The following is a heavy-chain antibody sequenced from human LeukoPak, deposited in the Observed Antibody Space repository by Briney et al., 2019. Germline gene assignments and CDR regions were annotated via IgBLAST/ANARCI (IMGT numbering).Heavy chain of an antibody. V-gene: IGHV3-64*01. Sequence: SGGSLRLSCAASGFTFSSYAMHWVRQAPGKGLEYVSAISSNGGSTYYANSVKGRFTISRDNSKNTLYLQMGSLRAEDMAVYYCARDSGSYDYWGQGTLVTVSS. CDR1: GFTFSSYA. CDR2: ISSNGGST. J-gene: IGHJ4*02. CDR3: ARDSGSYDY. D-gene: IGHD1-26*01.